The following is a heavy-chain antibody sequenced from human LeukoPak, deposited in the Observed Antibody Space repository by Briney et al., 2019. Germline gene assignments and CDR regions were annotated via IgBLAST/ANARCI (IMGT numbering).Heavy chain of an antibody. D-gene: IGHD3-9*01. Sequence: PGGSLRLSCAASGFTFSSYAMHWVRQAPGKGLEWVAFIRYDGSNKYYADSVKGRFTISRDNSKNTLYLQMNSLRAEDTAVYYCAKGGGYFDWLLPFDYWGQGTLVTVSS. J-gene: IGHJ4*02. CDR2: IRYDGSNK. CDR3: AKGGGYFDWLLPFDY. CDR1: GFTFSSYA. V-gene: IGHV3-30*02.